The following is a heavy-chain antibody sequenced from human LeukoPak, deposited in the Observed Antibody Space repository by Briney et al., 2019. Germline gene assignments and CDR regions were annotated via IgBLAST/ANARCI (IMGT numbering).Heavy chain of an antibody. Sequence: GGSLRLSCAASGFTFDDYAMHWVRHAPGKGLEWVSLISWDGGTIYYADSVKGRFTISRDNSKNSLYLQMNSLRAEDTALYYCAKAAQWLASGGGHYYYMDVWGKGTTVTVSS. CDR3: AKAAQWLASGGGHYYYMDV. CDR1: GFTFDDYA. J-gene: IGHJ6*03. V-gene: IGHV3-43D*03. D-gene: IGHD6-19*01. CDR2: ISWDGGTI.